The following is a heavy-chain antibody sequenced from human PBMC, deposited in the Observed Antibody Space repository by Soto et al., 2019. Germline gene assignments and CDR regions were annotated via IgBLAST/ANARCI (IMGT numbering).Heavy chain of an antibody. Sequence: QVQLVQSGAEVKKPGASVKVSCKASGYTFTSYGISWVRQAPGQGLEWMGWISAYNGNTNYAQKLQGRVTMTTDTSTSTAYMELRSLRSDDTAVYYCAREGPLWFGDLPLVIYMDVWGRGTTVTVSS. CDR3: AREGPLWFGDLPLVIYMDV. D-gene: IGHD3-10*01. V-gene: IGHV1-18*01. CDR2: ISAYNGNT. CDR1: GYTFTSYG. J-gene: IGHJ6*03.